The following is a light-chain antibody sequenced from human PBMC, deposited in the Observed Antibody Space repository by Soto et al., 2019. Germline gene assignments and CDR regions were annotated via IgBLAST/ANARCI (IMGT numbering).Light chain of an antibody. CDR3: QQSYSTPLT. Sequence: DIQVTQSPSSLSASVGDRVTITCRTSQSISSHLNWYQQKPGKAPKVLIYAASNLQSGVPSRFSGSGSGTDFTLTISSLQPEDFATYYCQQSYSTPLTFGGGTKVEIK. CDR1: QSISSH. J-gene: IGKJ4*01. V-gene: IGKV1-39*01. CDR2: AAS.